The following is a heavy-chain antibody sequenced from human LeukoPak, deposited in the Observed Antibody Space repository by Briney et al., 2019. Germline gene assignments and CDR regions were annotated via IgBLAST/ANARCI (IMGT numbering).Heavy chain of an antibody. Sequence: SQTLSLTCAISGDSVSSNSAAWNWIRQSPSRGLEWLGRTYYKSKWYNDYAVSVKSRITINPDTSKNQFSLQLNSVTPEDTAVYYCARVSTVVTPGGFDYWGQGTLVTVSS. CDR3: ARVSTVVTPGGFDY. J-gene: IGHJ4*02. V-gene: IGHV6-1*01. D-gene: IGHD4-23*01. CDR2: TYYKSKWYN. CDR1: GDSVSSNSAA.